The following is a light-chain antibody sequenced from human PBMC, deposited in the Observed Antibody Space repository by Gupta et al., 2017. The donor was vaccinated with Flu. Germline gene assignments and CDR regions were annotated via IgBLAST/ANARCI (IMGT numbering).Light chain of an antibody. J-gene: IGLJ2*01. Sequence: ITSNRTGTGSGFGGDDYVSCSHHTPDQAPKLMVYVVNSRDTAVATRFSGSNSGSTAAMTISWVQAEEEADYYCNSYTSSSNGVVFGGGTKLTVL. V-gene: IGLV2-14*01. CDR3: NSYTSSSNGVV. CDR2: VVN. CDR1: GSGFGGDDY.